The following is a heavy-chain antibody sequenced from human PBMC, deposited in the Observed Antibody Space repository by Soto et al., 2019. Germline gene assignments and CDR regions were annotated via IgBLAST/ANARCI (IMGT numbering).Heavy chain of an antibody. V-gene: IGHV3-48*04. CDR2: ISSSSTI. CDR3: ARATTGYSSSWYFDY. D-gene: IGHD6-13*01. Sequence: GGSLRLSCAASGFTFSSYSMNWVRQAPGKGLEWVSYISSSSTIYYADSVKGRFTISRDNAKNSLYLQMNSLRAEDTAVYYCARATTGYSSSWYFDYWGQGTLVTVSS. CDR1: GFTFSSYS. J-gene: IGHJ4*02.